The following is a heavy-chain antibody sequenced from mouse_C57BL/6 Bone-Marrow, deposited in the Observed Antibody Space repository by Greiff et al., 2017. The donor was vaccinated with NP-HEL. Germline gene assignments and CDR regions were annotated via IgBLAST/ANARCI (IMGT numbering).Heavy chain of an antibody. V-gene: IGHV1-76*01. CDR2: IYPGSGNT. Sequence: QVQLKESGAELVRPGASVKLSCKASGYTFTDYYINWVKQRPGQGLEWIARIYPGSGNTYYNEKFKGKATLTAEKSSSTAYMQLSSLTSEDSAVYFCARKEGYYYGSGGFAYWGQGTLVTVSA. CDR1: GYTFTDYY. D-gene: IGHD1-1*01. J-gene: IGHJ3*01. CDR3: ARKEGYYYGSGGFAY.